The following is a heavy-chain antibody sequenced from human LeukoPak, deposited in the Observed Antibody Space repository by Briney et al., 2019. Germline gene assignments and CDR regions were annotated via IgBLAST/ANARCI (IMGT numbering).Heavy chain of an antibody. CDR3: ARLAPRAYYYDSSGYH. CDR1: GGSISSSSYY. CDR2: IYYSGST. D-gene: IGHD3-22*01. V-gene: IGHV4-39*01. J-gene: IGHJ5*02. Sequence: SETLSLTCTVSGGSISSSSYYWGWLRQPPGKGLEWIGSIYYSGSTYYNPSLKSRVTISVDTSKNQFSLKLSSVTAADTAVYYCARLAPRAYYYDSSGYHWGQGTLVTVSS.